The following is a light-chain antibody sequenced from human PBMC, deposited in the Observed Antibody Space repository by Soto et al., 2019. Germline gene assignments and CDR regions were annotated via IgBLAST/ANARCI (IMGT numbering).Light chain of an antibody. Sequence: QSVLTQPPSVSGAPGQRVTISCTGSDSSIGAGYDVHWYQQLPGTPPKVLIYGNSNRPSGVPDRFSASKSGTSASLAITGLQAEDEADYYCQSYDNSLSGSYVFGSGTKV. V-gene: IGLV1-40*01. CDR1: DSSIGAGYD. J-gene: IGLJ1*01. CDR2: GNS. CDR3: QSYDNSLSGSYV.